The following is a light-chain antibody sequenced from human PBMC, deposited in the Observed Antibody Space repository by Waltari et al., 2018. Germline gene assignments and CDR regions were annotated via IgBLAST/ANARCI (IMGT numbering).Light chain of an antibody. Sequence: QSALTQPASVSGPPAQSITISCAGTAHDVGNYNLVSWYQQHPGKSPKLIIYEVTTRPSGVSNRFSASKSGIAASLTISGLQAEDEAEYYCFSYAGRFSFVFGTGTQVTV. V-gene: IGLV2-23*02. J-gene: IGLJ1*01. CDR3: FSYAGRFSFV. CDR2: EVT. CDR1: AHDVGNYNL.